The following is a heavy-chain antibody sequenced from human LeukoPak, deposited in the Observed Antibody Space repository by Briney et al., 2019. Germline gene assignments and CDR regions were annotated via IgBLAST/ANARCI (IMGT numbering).Heavy chain of an antibody. CDR1: GYTFTGYC. CDR2: INPNSGGT. D-gene: IGHD3-3*01. J-gene: IGHJ6*03. V-gene: IGHV1-2*02. CDR3: ARDRNDFYYYYYMDV. Sequence: ASVKVSCKASGYTFTGYCMHWVRQAPGQGLGWMGWINPNSGGTNYAQKFQGRVTMTRDTSISTAYMELSRLRSDDTAVSYCARDRNDFYYYYYMDVWGKGTTVTVSS.